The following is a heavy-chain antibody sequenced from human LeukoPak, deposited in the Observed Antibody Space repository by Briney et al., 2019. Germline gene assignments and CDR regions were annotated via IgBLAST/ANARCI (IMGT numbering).Heavy chain of an antibody. V-gene: IGHV3-7*01. Sequence: GGSLRLSCAASGFTFSSYWMSCVRQAPGKGLEWVANIKQDGSEKYYVDSVKGRFTISRDNAKNSLYLQMNSLRAEDTAVYYCARDSKNDYGDWWFDPWGQGTLVTVSS. J-gene: IGHJ5*02. CDR2: IKQDGSEK. D-gene: IGHD4-17*01. CDR1: GFTFSSYW. CDR3: ARDSKNDYGDWWFDP.